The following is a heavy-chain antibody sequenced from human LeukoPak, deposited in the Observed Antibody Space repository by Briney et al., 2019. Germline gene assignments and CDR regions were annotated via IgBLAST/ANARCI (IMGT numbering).Heavy chain of an antibody. CDR1: GGTFSCYA. CDR2: VIPILSIA. J-gene: IGHJ4*02. CDR3: ARDPRGYSYGRDY. D-gene: IGHD5-18*01. V-gene: IGHV1-69*04. Sequence: GASVKVSCQASGGTFSCYAINWVGQPPAQGLEWMGRVIPILSIANYAQKFQGRVTITADKSTSTAYMELSSLGSENTAVYYCARDPRGYSYGRDYWGQGTLVTVSS.